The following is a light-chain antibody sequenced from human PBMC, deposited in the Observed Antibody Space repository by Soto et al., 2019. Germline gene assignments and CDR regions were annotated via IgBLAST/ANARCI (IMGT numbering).Light chain of an antibody. V-gene: IGLV2-14*01. CDR1: SSDVGGYNY. Sequence: QSVLTQPASVSGSPGQSITISCTGTSSDVGGYNYVSWYQQHPGKAPKLMIYDVSNRPSGVSNXFSGSKSGNTASLTISGLQAEDEADYYCSSYTSSSLYVFGTGTKVTVL. CDR3: SSYTSSSLYV. CDR2: DVS. J-gene: IGLJ1*01.